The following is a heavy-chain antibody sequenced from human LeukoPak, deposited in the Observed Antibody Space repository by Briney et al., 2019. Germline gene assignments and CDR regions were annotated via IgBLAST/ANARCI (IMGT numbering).Heavy chain of an antibody. CDR3: ARVTGYMIEDYFDY. V-gene: IGHV4-61*02. CDR1: GGSISSGSYY. CDR2: IYTSGST. Sequence: SETLSLTCTVSGGSISSGSYYWSWIRQPAGKGLEWIGRIYTSGSTNYNPSLKGRVTISVDTSKNQFSLKLSSVTAADTAVYYCARVTGYMIEDYFDYWGQGTLVTVSS. D-gene: IGHD3-22*01. J-gene: IGHJ4*02.